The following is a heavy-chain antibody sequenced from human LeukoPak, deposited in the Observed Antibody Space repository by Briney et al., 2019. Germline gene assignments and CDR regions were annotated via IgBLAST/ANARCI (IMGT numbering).Heavy chain of an antibody. CDR2: ISYTGSA. J-gene: IGHJ6*03. V-gene: IGHV4-59*11. CDR1: GDSMSSHY. CDR3: ARIYYYRDI. Sequence: PSETLSLTCSVSGDSMSSHYWSWIRQPPGRELEWIGYISYTGSAKYNPSLSSRVTISVDTSNNHFSLNLFSVTAADTAVYYCARIYYYRDIWGKGTTVTVSS.